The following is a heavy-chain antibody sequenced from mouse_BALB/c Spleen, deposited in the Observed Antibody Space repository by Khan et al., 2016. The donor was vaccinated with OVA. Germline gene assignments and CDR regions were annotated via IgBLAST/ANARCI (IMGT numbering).Heavy chain of an antibody. CDR1: GFNIKDTY. CDR2: VDPANGNT. J-gene: IGHJ3*01. CDR3: ARDYWDVFAY. V-gene: IGHV14-3*02. Sequence: EVKLEESGSELVKPRASVKLSCTASGFNIKDTYMHWVKQRPEQGLEWIGRVDPANGNTKYDPKFQGKATITADTSSNTAYLQLSSLTSEDTAVYYCARDYWDVFAYWGQGTLVTVSA. D-gene: IGHD4-1*01.